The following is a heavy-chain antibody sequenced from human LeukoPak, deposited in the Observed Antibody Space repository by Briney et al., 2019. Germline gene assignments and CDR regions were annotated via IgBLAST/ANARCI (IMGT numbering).Heavy chain of an antibody. D-gene: IGHD3-22*01. V-gene: IGHV3-15*01. CDR3: STGGRRESDSSGFYLFYYGMDV. Sequence: KPGGSLRLSCAASGFTFSNAWMNWVRQAPGKGLEWVGRIKSTTDGGTTDSAAPVKGRFTISRDDSKNTLYLQMDSLKTEDTAVYYCSTGGRRESDSSGFYLFYYGMDVWSQGTTVTVSS. CDR2: IKSTTDGGTT. CDR1: GFTFSNAW. J-gene: IGHJ6*02.